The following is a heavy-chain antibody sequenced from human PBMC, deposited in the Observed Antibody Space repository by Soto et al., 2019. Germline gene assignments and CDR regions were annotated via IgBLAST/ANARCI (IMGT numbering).Heavy chain of an antibody. CDR3: ALRLGGPGRLYFDY. V-gene: IGHV4-31*03. D-gene: IGHD3-16*01. Sequence: SETLSLTCTVSGGSISSGGYYWSWIRQHRGKGLEWIGYIYYSGSTYYNPSLKSRVTISVDTSKNQFSLKLSSVTAADTAVYYCALRLGGPGRLYFDYWGQGTLVTVSS. CDR1: GGSISSGGYY. J-gene: IGHJ4*02. CDR2: IYYSGST.